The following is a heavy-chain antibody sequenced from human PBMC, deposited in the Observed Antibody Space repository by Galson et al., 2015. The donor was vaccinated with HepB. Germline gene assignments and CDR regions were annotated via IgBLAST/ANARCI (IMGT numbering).Heavy chain of an antibody. CDR2: ISYDGSNK. CDR1: GFTFSSYG. J-gene: IGHJ4*02. CDR3: AKDRLLGVVPAAMGLFDY. D-gene: IGHD2-2*01. Sequence: SLRLSCAASGFTFSSYGMHWVRQAPGKGLEWVAVISYDGSNKYYADSVKGRFTISRDNSKNTLYLQMNSLRAEDTAVYYCAKDRLLGVVPAAMGLFDYWGQGTLVTVSS. V-gene: IGHV3-30*18.